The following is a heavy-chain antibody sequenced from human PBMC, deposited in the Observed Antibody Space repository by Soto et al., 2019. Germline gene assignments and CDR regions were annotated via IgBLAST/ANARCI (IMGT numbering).Heavy chain of an antibody. Sequence: QVQLVQSGAEVKKHGASVKVSCKASGYTFTSYGISWVRQAPGQGLEWMGWISAYNGNTNYAQKLRGRVTMTTDTSTSTADMELRSLRSDDTAVYYCARDAGVSGELYYWGQGTLVTVAS. CDR2: ISAYNGNT. D-gene: IGHD3-16*01. CDR1: GYTFTSYG. J-gene: IGHJ4*02. V-gene: IGHV1-18*01. CDR3: ARDAGVSGELYY.